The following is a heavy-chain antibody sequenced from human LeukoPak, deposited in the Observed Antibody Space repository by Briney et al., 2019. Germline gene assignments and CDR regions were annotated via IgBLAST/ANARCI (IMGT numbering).Heavy chain of an antibody. D-gene: IGHD5-24*01. CDR3: AKFYRRGDGYNSAFDI. CDR1: GFTFSSYA. J-gene: IGHJ3*02. Sequence: TGGSPRLSCAASGFTFSSYAMSWVRQAPGKGLEWVSAISGSGGSTYYADSVKGRFTISRDNSKNTLYLQMNSLRAEDTAVYYCAKFYRRGDGYNSAFDIWGQGTMVTVSS. CDR2: ISGSGGST. V-gene: IGHV3-23*01.